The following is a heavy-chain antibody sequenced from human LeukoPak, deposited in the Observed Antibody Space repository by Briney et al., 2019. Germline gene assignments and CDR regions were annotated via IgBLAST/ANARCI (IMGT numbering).Heavy chain of an antibody. Sequence: ASVKVSCKVSGYTLTELSMHWVRQTPGKGLEWMGGFDPEDAKTVYAQKFQGRVTMTEDTTTDTAYMKLSSLRSDDTAVYYCATVWSGYYMPLNWGQGTLVTVSS. V-gene: IGHV1-24*01. CDR2: FDPEDAKT. CDR1: GYTLTELS. D-gene: IGHD3-3*01. CDR3: ATVWSGYYMPLN. J-gene: IGHJ4*02.